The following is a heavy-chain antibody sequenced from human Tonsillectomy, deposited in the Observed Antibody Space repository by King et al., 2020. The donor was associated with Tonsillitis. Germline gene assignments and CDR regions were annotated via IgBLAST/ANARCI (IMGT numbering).Heavy chain of an antibody. D-gene: IGHD5-12*01. CDR1: GSRFINYW. V-gene: IGHV5-51*03. J-gene: IGHJ4*02. CDR3: ASYSGYDSDFDY. CDR2: IYPGDSDT. Sequence: QLVQSGAEVKKPGESLKSSCKASGSRFINYWIGWVRQMPGKGLEWMGSIYPGDSDTRYSPSSQGQVTISVDKYTITAYLQWSSLKASDTAIYYCASYSGYDSDFDYWGQGTLVTVSS.